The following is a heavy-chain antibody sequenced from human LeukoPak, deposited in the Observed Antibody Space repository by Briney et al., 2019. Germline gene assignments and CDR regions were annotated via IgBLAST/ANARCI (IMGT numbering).Heavy chain of an antibody. CDR3: AKDGGLWVTAHWGDS. CDR1: GFTFSSYT. D-gene: IGHD4-23*01. Sequence: GGSLRLSCAASGFTFSSYTMSWVRQAPGKGLEWVSTITTSDGNTYYADSVKGRFTVSRDNSKNTLFLQMNSLRAEDTAVYYCAKDGGLWVTAHWGDSWGRGTLVTVSS. V-gene: IGHV3-23*01. J-gene: IGHJ4*02. CDR2: ITTSDGNT.